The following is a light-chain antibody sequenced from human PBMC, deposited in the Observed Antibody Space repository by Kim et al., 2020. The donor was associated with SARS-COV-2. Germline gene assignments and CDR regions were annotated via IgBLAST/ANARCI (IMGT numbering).Light chain of an antibody. CDR1: SSNIGRDY. CDR2: RNN. J-gene: IGLJ2*01. Sequence: QPVLTQPPSVSGTPGQRITISCFGSSSNIGRDYVYWYQQIPGTAPKLLIYRNNKRPSGVPDRFSGSKSGTSASLAISGLRSEDESVYCCASWDDSLSGHVIFGGGTQLTVL. CDR3: ASWDDSLSGHVI. V-gene: IGLV1-47*01.